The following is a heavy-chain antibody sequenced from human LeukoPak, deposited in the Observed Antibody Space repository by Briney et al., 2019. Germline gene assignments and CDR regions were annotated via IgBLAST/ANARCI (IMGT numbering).Heavy chain of an antibody. CDR1: GGTFSSYA. CDR2: IIPIFGTA. Sequence: GASVKVSCKASGGTFSSYAISWVRQAPGQGLEWMGGIIPIFGTANYAQKFQGRVTITADESTSTAYMELSSLRSEDTAVYYCARDSVSYYDFWSGFSNFDYWGQGTLVTVSS. V-gene: IGHV1-69*13. J-gene: IGHJ4*02. CDR3: ARDSVSYYDFWSGFSNFDY. D-gene: IGHD3-3*01.